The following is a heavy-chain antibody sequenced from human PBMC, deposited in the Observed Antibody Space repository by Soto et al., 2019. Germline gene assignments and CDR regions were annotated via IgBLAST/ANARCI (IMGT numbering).Heavy chain of an antibody. CDR1: GGSFSGYY. CDR2: INHSGST. Sequence: SETLSLTCAVYGGSFSGYYWSWIRQPPGKGLEWIGEINHSGSTNYNPSLKSRVTISVDTSKNKFSLKLSSVTAADTAVYYCARGLVGATGAFNYYYYGMDVWGQGTTVNVS. J-gene: IGHJ6*02. D-gene: IGHD1-26*01. V-gene: IGHV4-34*01. CDR3: ARGLVGATGAFNYYYYGMDV.